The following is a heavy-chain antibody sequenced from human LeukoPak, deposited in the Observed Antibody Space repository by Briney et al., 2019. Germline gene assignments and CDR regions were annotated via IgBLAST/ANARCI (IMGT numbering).Heavy chain of an antibody. D-gene: IGHD5-24*01. J-gene: IGHJ4*02. CDR2: IYYSGST. CDR3: AREGDGTDY. CDR1: GGSISSYY. V-gene: IGHV4-59*01. Sequence: SETLSLTCTVSGGSISSYYWSWIRQPPGKGLEWIGYIYYSGSTNYNPSLKSRVTISVDTSKNQFSLKLSSVTAADTAVYYCAREGDGTDYWGQGTLVTVSS.